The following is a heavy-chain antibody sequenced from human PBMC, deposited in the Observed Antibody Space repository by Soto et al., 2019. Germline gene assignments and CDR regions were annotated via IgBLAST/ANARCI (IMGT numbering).Heavy chain of an antibody. V-gene: IGHV3-30*04. D-gene: IGHD7-27*01. Sequence: GGSLRLSCAASGFTFSSYAMHWVRQAPGKGLEWVAVISYDGSNKYYADSVKGRFTISRDNSKNTLYLQKNSLRAEDTAVYYGAREPRRVPTSFRTGDAFDIWGQGTMVTVSS. CDR1: GFTFSSYA. J-gene: IGHJ3*02. CDR3: AREPRRVPTSFRTGDAFDI. CDR2: ISYDGSNK.